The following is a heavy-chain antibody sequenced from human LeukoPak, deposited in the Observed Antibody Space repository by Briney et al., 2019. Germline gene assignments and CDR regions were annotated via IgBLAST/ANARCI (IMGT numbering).Heavy chain of an antibody. J-gene: IGHJ4*02. CDR1: GGSISSYY. CDR2: IYYSGST. Sequence: SETLSLTCTVSGGSISSYYWSWIRQPPGKGLEWIGYIYYSGSTNYNPSLKSRVTISVDTSKNQFSLKLSSVTAADAAVYYCASYSYYYDSSGYFDYWGQGTLVTVSS. CDR3: ASYSYYYDSSGYFDY. D-gene: IGHD3-22*01. V-gene: IGHV4-59*01.